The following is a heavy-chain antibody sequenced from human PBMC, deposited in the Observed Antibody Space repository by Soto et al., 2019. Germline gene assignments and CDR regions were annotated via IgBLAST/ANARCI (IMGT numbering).Heavy chain of an antibody. V-gene: IGHV4-34*01. D-gene: IGHD6-13*01. CDR1: GGSFSGYY. CDR2: INHSGST. J-gene: IGHJ6*02. CDR3: ARGMHSSSWYNYYYYGMDV. Sequence: SETLSLTCAVYGGSFSGYYWSWIRQPPGKGLEWIGEINHSGSTNYNPSLKSRVTISVDTSKNQFSLKLSSVTAADTAVYYCARGMHSSSWYNYYYYGMDVWGQGTTVTVSS.